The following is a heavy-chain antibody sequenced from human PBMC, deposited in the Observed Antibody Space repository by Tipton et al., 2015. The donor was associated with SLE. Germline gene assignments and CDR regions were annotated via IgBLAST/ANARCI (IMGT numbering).Heavy chain of an antibody. J-gene: IGHJ3*02. CDR3: ARQDGYSYGPGAFDI. CDR1: GGSIRSSSYY. Sequence: TLSLTCTVSGGSIRSSSYYWGWIRQPPGKGLEWIGSIYYSGSTNYNPSLKSRVTISVDTSKNQFSLKLSSVTAADTAVYYCARQDGYSYGPGAFDIWGQGTTVTVSS. CDR2: IYYSGST. D-gene: IGHD5-18*01. V-gene: IGHV4-39*07.